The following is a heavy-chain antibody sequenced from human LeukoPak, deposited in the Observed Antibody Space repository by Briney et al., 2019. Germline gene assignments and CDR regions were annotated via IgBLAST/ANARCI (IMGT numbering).Heavy chain of an antibody. CDR2: ISASGDKT. CDR3: AKDGTNYGLGTSFDN. V-gene: IGHV3-23*01. CDR1: GFTFSSYG. J-gene: IGHJ4*02. Sequence: GGSLRLSCAASGFTFSSYGMHWVRQPPGKGLEWVAAISASGDKTYYAASVKARFIISRDNSKTTLFLQLNSLGAGDSAVFYCAKDGTNYGLGTSFDNWGQGTLVTVSS. D-gene: IGHD3-10*01.